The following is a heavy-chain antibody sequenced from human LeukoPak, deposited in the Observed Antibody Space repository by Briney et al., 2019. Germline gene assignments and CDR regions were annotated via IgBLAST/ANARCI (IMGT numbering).Heavy chain of an antibody. CDR1: GFTFSSYW. J-gene: IGHJ4*02. CDR2: INSDGSST. CDR3: ASSRTRYYFDY. Sequence: GGSLRLSCAASGFTFSSYWMHWVRQAPGKGRVWVSRINSDGSSTSYADSMKGRFTISRDNAKNTLYLQMNSLRAEDTAVYYCASSRTRYYFDYWGQGTLVTVSS. V-gene: IGHV3-74*01.